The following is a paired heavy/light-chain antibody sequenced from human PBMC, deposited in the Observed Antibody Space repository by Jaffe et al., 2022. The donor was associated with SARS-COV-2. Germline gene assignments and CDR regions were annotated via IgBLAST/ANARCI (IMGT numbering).Light chain of an antibody. V-gene: IGKV1-39*01. J-gene: IGKJ3*01. Sequence: DIQLTQSPSSLSASVGDRVTITCRASQSIYSYLNWYQKKPGEAPKLLIFAASSLQKGVPSRFSGSGSGTDFTLTISSLQPEDFATYYCQQSHSTPRFTFGPGTKVDIK. CDR1: QSIYSY. CDR2: AAS. CDR3: QQSHSTPRFT.
Heavy chain of an antibody. Sequence: QVQLVESGGGVVQPGRSLRLSCATSGFTFSNYGMHWVRQAPGKGLEWVALISYDGSSDYHADSVKGRFTISRDSSKNTLYLQMNSLRAEDTAVYYCAKERVHKWAYESGVGYYFGMDVWGQGTTVTVTS. CDR3: AKERVHKWAYESGVGYYFGMDV. D-gene: IGHD5-12*01. V-gene: IGHV3-30*18. CDR2: ISYDGSSD. J-gene: IGHJ6*02. CDR1: GFTFSNYG.